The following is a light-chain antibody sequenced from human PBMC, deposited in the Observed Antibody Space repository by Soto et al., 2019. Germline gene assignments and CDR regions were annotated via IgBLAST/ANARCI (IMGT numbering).Light chain of an antibody. CDR2: AAS. CDR3: QQSYDSPYT. CDR1: QSISSY. J-gene: IGKJ2*01. Sequence: IQMTQSPSSLPASVGDRVTITCRASQSISSYLSWYQQKPGKAPKLLIYAASTLQSGVPSRFSGSGAETEFTLTISSLQPEDFATYYCQQSYDSPYTFGQGTKLDIK. V-gene: IGKV1-39*01.